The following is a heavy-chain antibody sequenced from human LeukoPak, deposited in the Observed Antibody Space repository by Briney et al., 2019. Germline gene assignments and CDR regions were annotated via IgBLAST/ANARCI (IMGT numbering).Heavy chain of an antibody. CDR3: AKGIRQLGNYYYYMDV. D-gene: IGHD7-27*01. V-gene: IGHV3-9*01. J-gene: IGHJ6*03. CDR1: GFTFDDYA. Sequence: GGSLRLSCAASGFTFDDYAMHGVRQARGKGLEGGSDHSWNSGTIVYADSVKGRFTISRDNSKTTLYLQMNSLRAEDTALYYCAKGIRQLGNYYYYMDVWGKGTTVTVSS. CDR2: HSWNSGTI.